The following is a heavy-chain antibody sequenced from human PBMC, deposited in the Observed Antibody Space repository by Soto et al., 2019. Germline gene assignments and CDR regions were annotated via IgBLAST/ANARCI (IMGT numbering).Heavy chain of an antibody. D-gene: IGHD6-19*01. CDR2: INPSGGST. J-gene: IGHJ4*02. V-gene: IGHV1-46*03. CDR1: GYTFTSYS. Sequence: ASVKVSCKASGYTFTSYSMHWVRQAPGQGLEWMGIINPSGGSTSYAQKFQGRVTMTRDTSTSTVYMELSSLRSEDTAVYYCARVSRRDGCLDYWGQGTLVTVSS. CDR3: ARVSRRDGCLDY.